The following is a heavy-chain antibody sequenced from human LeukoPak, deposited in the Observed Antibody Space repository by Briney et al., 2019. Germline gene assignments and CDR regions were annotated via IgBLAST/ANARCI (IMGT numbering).Heavy chain of an antibody. CDR2: INPSGSST. V-gene: IGHV1-46*01. CDR1: GYIFTNHY. J-gene: IGHJ4*02. Sequence: ASVKVSCKASGYIFTNHYMHWVRQAPGQGLEWMGLINPSGSSTLYAEKFRGRIIMTRDMSTATDYMEWSSLRSEGTAVYDCARGYCSGGSCYFDYWGQGTLVTVSS. CDR3: ARGYCSGGSCYFDY. D-gene: IGHD2-15*01.